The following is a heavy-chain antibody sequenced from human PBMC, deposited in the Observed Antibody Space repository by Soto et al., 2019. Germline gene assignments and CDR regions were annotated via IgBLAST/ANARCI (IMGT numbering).Heavy chain of an antibody. D-gene: IGHD2-2*01. Sequence: PSETLSLTCTVSGGSISSYYWSWIRQPPGKGLEWIGYIYYSGSTNYNPSLKSRVTISVDTSKNQFSLKLSSVTAADTAVYYCARQTIVVPAAPFDYWGKETLVTVSS. CDR2: IYYSGST. CDR3: ARQTIVVPAAPFDY. J-gene: IGHJ4*02. CDR1: GGSISSYY. V-gene: IGHV4-59*08.